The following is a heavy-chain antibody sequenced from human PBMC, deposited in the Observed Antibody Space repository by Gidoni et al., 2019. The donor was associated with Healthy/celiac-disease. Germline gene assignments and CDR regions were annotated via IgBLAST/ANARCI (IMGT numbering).Heavy chain of an antibody. CDR3: ARGEGFYGDFINWFDP. D-gene: IGHD4-17*01. Sequence: QVQLQESGPGLVKPSQTLSLTCTVSGGSISSGGYYWSWIRQHPGKGLEWIGYIYYSGSTYYNPSLKSRVTISVDTSKNQFSLKLSSVTAADTAVYYCARGEGFYGDFINWFDPWGQGTLVTVSS. J-gene: IGHJ5*02. CDR1: GGSISSGGYY. V-gene: IGHV4-31*03. CDR2: IYYSGST.